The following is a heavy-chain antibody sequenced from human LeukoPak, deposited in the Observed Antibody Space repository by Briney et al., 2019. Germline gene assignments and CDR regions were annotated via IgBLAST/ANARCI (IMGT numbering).Heavy chain of an antibody. CDR2: ISYSGST. J-gene: IGHJ3*02. CDR1: TGSISNYY. CDR3: ARDSSTDWIDAFDI. D-gene: IGHD6-19*01. Sequence: SETLSLTCTVSTGSISNYYWSWIRQPPGKGLEWIGYISYSGSTNYNPSLKSRVTISIGRSKKHFSLKLSSVTAADTAVYYCARDSSTDWIDAFDIWGQGTMVTVSS. V-gene: IGHV4-59*01.